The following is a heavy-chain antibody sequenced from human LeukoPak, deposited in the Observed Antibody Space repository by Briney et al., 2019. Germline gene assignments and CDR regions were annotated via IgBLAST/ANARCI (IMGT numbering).Heavy chain of an antibody. CDR1: GYSISSSNW. J-gene: IGHJ4*02. CDR3: AKYSGSYYVDY. V-gene: IGHV4-28*01. CDR2: IYYSGST. D-gene: IGHD1-26*01. Sequence: SETLSLTCAVSGYSISSSNWWGWIRQPPGKGLEWIGYIYYSGSTYYNPSLKSRVTMSVDTSKNQFSLKLSSVTAVDTAVYYCAKYSGSYYVDYWGQGTLDTVSS.